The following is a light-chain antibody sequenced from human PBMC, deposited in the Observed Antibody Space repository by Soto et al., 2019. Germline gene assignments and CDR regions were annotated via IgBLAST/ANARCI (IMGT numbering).Light chain of an antibody. J-gene: IGLJ2*01. CDR3: QTWGTGIVV. CDR1: SGHSIYA. V-gene: IGLV4-69*01. Sequence: QPVLGQSPSASASLGASVKLTCTLSSGHSIYAIAWLQQQPEKGPRYLMRLYSDGSHRKGDGIPDRFSGSSSGAERYLTNSSLQSEDEADYYCQTWGTGIVVFGGGTQLTVL. CDR2: LYSDGSH.